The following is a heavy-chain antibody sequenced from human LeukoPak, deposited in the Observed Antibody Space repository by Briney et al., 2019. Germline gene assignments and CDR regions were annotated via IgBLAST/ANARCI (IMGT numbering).Heavy chain of an antibody. Sequence: PGGSLRLSCAASGFTFSSYAMSWVRQAPGKGLEWVAVISYDGSNKYYADSVKGRFTISRDNSKNTLYLQMNSLRAEDTAVYYCARDKGGSSPGLDYWGQGTLVTVSS. CDR1: GFTFSSYA. CDR3: ARDKGGSSPGLDY. J-gene: IGHJ4*02. V-gene: IGHV3-30-3*01. D-gene: IGHD6-6*01. CDR2: ISYDGSNK.